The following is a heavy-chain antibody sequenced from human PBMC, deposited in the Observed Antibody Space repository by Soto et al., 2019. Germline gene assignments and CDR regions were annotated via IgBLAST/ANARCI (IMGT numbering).Heavy chain of an antibody. CDR3: VRDRRRYYDSSGYYTLDY. V-gene: IGHV1-69*12. Sequence: QVQLVQSGAEVKKPGSSVKVSCKASGGTFSSYAISWVRQAPGQGLEWMGGIIPIFGTANYAQKFQGRVTITADESTSTAYMELSSLRSEDTAVYYCVRDRRRYYDSSGYYTLDYWGQGTLVTVSS. J-gene: IGHJ4*02. CDR2: IIPIFGTA. D-gene: IGHD3-22*01. CDR1: GGTFSSYA.